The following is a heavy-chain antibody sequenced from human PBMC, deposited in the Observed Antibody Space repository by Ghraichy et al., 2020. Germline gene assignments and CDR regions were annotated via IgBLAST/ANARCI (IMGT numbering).Heavy chain of an antibody. Sequence: GSLRLSCAASGFTFSAYWMYWVRQAPGRGLVWVSRTYSDGSSTTYADSVKGRFTVSRDNAKNTLYLQMNSLRAEDTAVYYCVRDRGHPDAFDIWGQGTMVTVSS. D-gene: IGHD3-10*01. J-gene: IGHJ3*02. V-gene: IGHV3-74*01. CDR3: VRDRGHPDAFDI. CDR1: GFTFSAYW. CDR2: TYSDGSST.